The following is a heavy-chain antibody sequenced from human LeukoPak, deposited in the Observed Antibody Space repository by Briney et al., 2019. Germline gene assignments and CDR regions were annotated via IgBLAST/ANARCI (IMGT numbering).Heavy chain of an antibody. CDR1: GGSFSGYY. D-gene: IGHD6-19*01. Sequence: SETLSLTCAVYGGSFSGYYWSWIRQPPGKGLEWIGEINHSGSTNYNPSLKSRVTISVDTSKNQFSLKLSSVTAADTAVYYCARDSSHSGWYNAFDIWGQETMVTVSS. V-gene: IGHV4-34*01. CDR3: ARDSSHSGWYNAFDI. J-gene: IGHJ3*02. CDR2: INHSGST.